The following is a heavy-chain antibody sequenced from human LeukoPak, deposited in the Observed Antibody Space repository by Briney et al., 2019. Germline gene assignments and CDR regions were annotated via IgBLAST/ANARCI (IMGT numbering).Heavy chain of an antibody. D-gene: IGHD1-26*01. Sequence: PGGSLRLSCEASGFTFNNSVMTWVRQAPGKGLEWVSSISASAAMTYYADSVKGRFTVSRDNSNNRLYLQMSGLTAADTAVYYCAKDRSIGTYYTFDHWGQGTLVTVSS. CDR1: GFTFNNSV. J-gene: IGHJ4*02. V-gene: IGHV3-23*01. CDR2: ISASAAMT. CDR3: AKDRSIGTYYTFDH.